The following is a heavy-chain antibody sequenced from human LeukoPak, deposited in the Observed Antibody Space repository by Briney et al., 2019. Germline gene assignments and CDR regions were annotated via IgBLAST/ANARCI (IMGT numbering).Heavy chain of an antibody. CDR3: VQDLWYGEYEY. CDR1: GFTFSSYS. V-gene: IGHV3-48*01. Sequence: GGSLRLSCAASGFTFSSYSMNWVRQAPGKGLEWVSYISSSSSTIYYADSEKGRFTISRGNSKNTLYLQMNSLRGEDTATYCCVQDLWYGEYEYWGQGTLVTVSS. D-gene: IGHD3-10*01. J-gene: IGHJ4*02. CDR2: ISSSSSTI.